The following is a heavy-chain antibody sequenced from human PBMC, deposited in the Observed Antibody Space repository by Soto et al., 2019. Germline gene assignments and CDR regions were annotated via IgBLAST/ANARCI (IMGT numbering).Heavy chain of an antibody. CDR2: ISAYNGNT. Sequence: ASVKVYCKASGYTFTSYGISWVRQAPGQGLEWMGWISAYNGNTNYAQKLQGRVTMTTDTSTSTAYMELRSLRSDDTAVYYCARDSRLITGTIFDYWGQGTLVTVSS. CDR1: GYTFTSYG. CDR3: ARDSRLITGTIFDY. J-gene: IGHJ4*02. V-gene: IGHV1-18*04. D-gene: IGHD1-20*01.